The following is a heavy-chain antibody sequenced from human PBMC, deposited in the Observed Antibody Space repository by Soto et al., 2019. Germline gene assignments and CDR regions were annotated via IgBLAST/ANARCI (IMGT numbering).Heavy chain of an antibody. CDR1: GYTFXSFG. J-gene: IGHJ5*02. V-gene: IGHV1-18*01. D-gene: IGHD2-15*01. CDR3: AREGYCSGGSCYVSWFDP. CDR2: ISAYNGNT. Sequence: ASVKVSCKASGYTFXSFGISWVRQAPGQGLEWMGWISAYNGNTNYAQKLQGRVTMTTDTSTSTAYMELRSLRSDDTAVYYCAREGYCSGGSCYVSWFDPWGQGTLVTVSS.